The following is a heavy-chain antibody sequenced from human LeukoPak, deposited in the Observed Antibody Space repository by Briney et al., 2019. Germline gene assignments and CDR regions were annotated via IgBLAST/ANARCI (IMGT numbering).Heavy chain of an antibody. V-gene: IGHV1-2*06. D-gene: IGHD3-3*01. CDR1: GYTFTGYY. J-gene: IGHJ4*02. CDR2: INPNSGGT. Sequence: ASVKVSCRASGYTFTGYYMHWVRQAPGQGLEWMGRINPNSGGTNYAQKFQGRVTMTRDTSVSTAYMELSRLRSDDTAVYYCARGYTITISPAGFWGQGTLVTVSS. CDR3: ARGYTITISPAGF.